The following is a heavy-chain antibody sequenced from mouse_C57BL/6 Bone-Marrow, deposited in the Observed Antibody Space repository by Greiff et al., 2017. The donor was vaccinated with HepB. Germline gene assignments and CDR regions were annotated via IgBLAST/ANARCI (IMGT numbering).Heavy chain of an antibody. Sequence: VQLQESGAELVKPGASVKLSCKASGYTFTEYTIHWVKQRSGQGLEWIGWFYPGSGSIKYNEKFKDKATLTADKSSSTVYMELSRLTSEDSAVYFCARHEGYYYGSTPYAMDYWGQGTSVTVSS. CDR1: GYTFTEYT. V-gene: IGHV1-62-2*01. J-gene: IGHJ4*01. CDR3: ARHEGYYYGSTPYAMDY. D-gene: IGHD1-1*01. CDR2: FYPGSGSI.